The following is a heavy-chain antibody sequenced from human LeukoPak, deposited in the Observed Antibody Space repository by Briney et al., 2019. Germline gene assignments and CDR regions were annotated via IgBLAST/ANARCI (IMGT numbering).Heavy chain of an antibody. V-gene: IGHV3-74*01. J-gene: IGHJ4*02. Sequence: GGSLRLSCAASGFTFSIYWMHWVRHAPGKGLEWVSLINSDGSRTDYADSVKGRFTISRDNAKNTLYLQMNSLRAEDTAVYYCARDRGGYTTSSYYFDYWGQGILVTVSS. CDR3: ARDRGGYTTSSYYFDY. CDR1: GFTFSIYW. D-gene: IGHD6-13*01. CDR2: INSDGSRT.